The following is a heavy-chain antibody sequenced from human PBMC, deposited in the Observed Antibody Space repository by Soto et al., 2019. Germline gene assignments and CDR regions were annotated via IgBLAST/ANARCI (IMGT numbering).Heavy chain of an antibody. Sequence: SETLSLTCAVYGGSFSGYNWTWIRQPPGKGLEWIGEINHSGSTNYNPSLKSRVTISVDTSKNQFSLRLSSVTAADTAVYYCAREVMRYYDSSGYSAFDYWGQGTLVTVSS. J-gene: IGHJ4*02. V-gene: IGHV4-34*01. CDR2: INHSGST. CDR1: GGSFSGYN. D-gene: IGHD3-22*01. CDR3: AREVMRYYDSSGYSAFDY.